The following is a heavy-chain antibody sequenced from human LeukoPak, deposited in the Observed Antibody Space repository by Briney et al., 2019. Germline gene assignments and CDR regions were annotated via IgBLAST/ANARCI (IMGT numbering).Heavy chain of an antibody. Sequence: PSQTLSLTCTVSGGSISSGDYYWSWIRQPPGKGLEWIGYIYYSGSTYYNPSLKSRVTISVDTSKNQFSLKLSSVTAADTAVYYCARAGENYYGSGQFFDYWGQGTLVTVSS. J-gene: IGHJ4*02. CDR3: ARAGENYYGSGQFFDY. CDR1: GGSISSGDYY. D-gene: IGHD3-10*01. CDR2: IYYSGST. V-gene: IGHV4-30-4*08.